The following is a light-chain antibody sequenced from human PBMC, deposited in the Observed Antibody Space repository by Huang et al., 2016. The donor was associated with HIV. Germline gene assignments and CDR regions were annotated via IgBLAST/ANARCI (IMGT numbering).Light chain of an antibody. V-gene: IGKV1-33*01. CDR3: QQYDNVPYT. Sequence: DIQMTQSPSSLSASVGDRVTITCQASQDISNNLNWYQQRPGKAPKLLIYDASNLDTGGPSRFSGSESGTEFTLTISKVQPEDAATYYCQQYDNVPYTFGQGTKLEIK. J-gene: IGKJ2*01. CDR1: QDISNN. CDR2: DAS.